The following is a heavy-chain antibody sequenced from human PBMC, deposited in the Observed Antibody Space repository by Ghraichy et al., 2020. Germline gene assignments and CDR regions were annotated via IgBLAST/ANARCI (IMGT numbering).Heavy chain of an antibody. V-gene: IGHV2-5*01. CDR2: IYWNGDK. CDR1: GFSLTTDVVG. Sequence: SGPTLVKPTQTLTLTCTFSGFSLTTDVVGVTWIRQPPGKALEWLAVIYWNGDKRYNPSLKSRLTVTRDTSENQVALTMTNMDPVDTATYYCGHRQSPFDYHGLDVWGQGTTVTVSS. J-gene: IGHJ6*02. CDR3: GHRQSPFDYHGLDV. D-gene: IGHD4/OR15-4a*01.